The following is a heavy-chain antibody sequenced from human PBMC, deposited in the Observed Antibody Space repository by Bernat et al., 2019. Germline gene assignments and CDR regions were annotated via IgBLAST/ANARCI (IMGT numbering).Heavy chain of an antibody. CDR2: INSDGSTT. D-gene: IGHD4-17*01. Sequence: VQLVESGGGVVQPGRSLRLSCAASGFTFSSYGMHWVRQAPGKGLVWVSRINSDGSTTSYADSVKGRFTISRDNAKNTLYLQMNSLRVEDTAVYYCARGLRPSSTVTTGYWGQGTLVTVSS. J-gene: IGHJ4*02. V-gene: IGHV3-74*02. CDR1: GFTFSSYG. CDR3: ARGLRPSSTVTTGY.